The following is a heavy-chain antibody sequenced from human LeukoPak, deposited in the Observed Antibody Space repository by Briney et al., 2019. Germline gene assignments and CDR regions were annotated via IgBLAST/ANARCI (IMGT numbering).Heavy chain of an antibody. Sequence: ASVKVSCKASGYSFTSYYMHWVRQAPGQGLEWMGWINPNSGGTNYAQKFQGRVTMTRDTSISTAYMELSRLRSDDTAVYYCATDIRSSSWYLDPFDYWGQGTLVTVSS. V-gene: IGHV1-2*02. CDR3: ATDIRSSSWYLDPFDY. D-gene: IGHD6-13*01. J-gene: IGHJ4*02. CDR2: INPNSGGT. CDR1: GYSFTSYY.